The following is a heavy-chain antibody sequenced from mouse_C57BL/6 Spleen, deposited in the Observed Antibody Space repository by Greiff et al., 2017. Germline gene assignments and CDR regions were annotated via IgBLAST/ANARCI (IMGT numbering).Heavy chain of an antibody. J-gene: IGHJ4*01. CDR3: ARDDYDGYYYAMDY. CDR2: IYPGDGDT. Sequence: QVQLKESGPELVKPGASVKISCKASGYAFSSSWMNWVKQRPGKGLEWIGRIYPGDGDTNYNGKFKGKATLTADKYSSTAYMQLSSLTSEDSAVYFCARDDYDGYYYAMDYWGQGTSVTVSS. CDR1: GYAFSSSW. V-gene: IGHV1-82*01. D-gene: IGHD2-4*01.